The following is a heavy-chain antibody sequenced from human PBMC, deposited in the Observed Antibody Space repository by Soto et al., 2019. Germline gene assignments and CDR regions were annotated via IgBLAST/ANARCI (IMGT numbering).Heavy chain of an antibody. D-gene: IGHD1-26*01. J-gene: IGHJ5*02. CDR3: TRDQGGSYDSWFDP. CDR2: ISSGGDYI. Sequence: EVQVVESGGGLVQPGGSLRLSCSFTFSMYSMNWVRQAPGKGLEWVASISSGGDYIKYADSVKGRFTISGDNAKNSVSLQMNSLRVDDTAIYFCTRDQGGSYDSWFDPWGQGTLVTVSS. V-gene: IGHV3-21*01. CDR1: FTFSMYS.